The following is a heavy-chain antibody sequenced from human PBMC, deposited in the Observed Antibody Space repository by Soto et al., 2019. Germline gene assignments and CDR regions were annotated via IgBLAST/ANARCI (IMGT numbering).Heavy chain of an antibody. Sequence: EVQLLESGGGLVQPGGSLRLSCAASGFTFSSYAMSWVRQAPGKGLEWVSAISGSGGSTYYADSVKGRFTISRDNATDTLYLHTNSLRAADTAVYYCAKDRGSSFHFAYWGQGTLVTVSS. CDR1: GFTFSSYA. J-gene: IGHJ4*02. CDR3: AKDRGSSFHFAY. D-gene: IGHD6-6*01. V-gene: IGHV3-23*01. CDR2: ISGSGGST.